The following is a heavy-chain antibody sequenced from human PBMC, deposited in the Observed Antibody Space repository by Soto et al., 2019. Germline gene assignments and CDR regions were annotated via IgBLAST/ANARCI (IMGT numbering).Heavy chain of an antibody. Sequence: DVQLLQSGGGLVQPGGSLRLSCAASGFTFSTYAMNWVRQAPGKGLEWVSGITNNGDNRYYAESVKGRFTISGDNSKNTLYLQMNSLGADDTAIYYCAKESSRNSSPYWGQGTLVTVSS. V-gene: IGHV3-23*01. D-gene: IGHD1-1*01. J-gene: IGHJ4*02. CDR2: ITNNGDNR. CDR1: GFTFSTYA. CDR3: AKESSRNSSPY.